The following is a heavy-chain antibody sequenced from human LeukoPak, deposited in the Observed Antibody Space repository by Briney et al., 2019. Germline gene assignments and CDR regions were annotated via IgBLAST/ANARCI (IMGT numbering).Heavy chain of an antibody. J-gene: IGHJ4*02. D-gene: IGHD1-26*01. V-gene: IGHV1-2*02. CDR1: GYTFTGYY. Sequence: ASVKVSCKASGYTFTGYYIHWVRQAPGQGLEWMGWINPNSGGTNYAQKFQGRVTMTRDTSISTAYTDLSRLRSDDTAVYYCARGSIVGATFDYFDYWGQGTLVTVSS. CDR3: ARGSIVGATFDYFDY. CDR2: INPNSGGT.